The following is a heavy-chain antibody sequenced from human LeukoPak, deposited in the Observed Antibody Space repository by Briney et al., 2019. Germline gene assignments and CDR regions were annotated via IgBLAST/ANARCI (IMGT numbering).Heavy chain of an antibody. CDR1: GGSFRGYY. J-gene: IGHJ4*02. V-gene: IGHV4-34*01. D-gene: IGHD6-19*01. CDR3: ARGPYSSGEDY. Sequence: SETLSLTCAVYGGSFRGYYWSWIRQPTGKGLDWIGEINHLGSTDYNPALKRRVPISVDMPQNKFSLKLTSGTAADTAVYYCARGPYSSGEDYWGQGTLVTVSS. CDR2: INHLGST.